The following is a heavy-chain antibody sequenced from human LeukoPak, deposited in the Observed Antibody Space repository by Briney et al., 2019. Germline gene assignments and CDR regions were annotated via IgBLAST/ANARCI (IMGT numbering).Heavy chain of an antibody. J-gene: IGHJ4*02. Sequence: SETLSLTCAVSGDSLNIYYWNWIRQTPGKGLEWIGYIYYSGHTDYNPSLKSRVTISVDTSKNQFSLSLRSVTAADTAVYFCATYKENKVATRGFDYWGQGTLVTVSS. CDR3: ATYKENKVATRGFDY. CDR2: IYYSGHT. V-gene: IGHV4-59*08. D-gene: IGHD5-12*01. CDR1: GDSLNIYY.